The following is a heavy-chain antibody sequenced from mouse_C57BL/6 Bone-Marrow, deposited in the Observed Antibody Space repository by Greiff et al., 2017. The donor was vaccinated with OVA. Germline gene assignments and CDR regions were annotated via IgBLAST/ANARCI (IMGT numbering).Heavy chain of an antibody. CDR2: IDPSDSYT. CDR3: ARRGLLRRYFDV. CDR1: GYTFTSYW. Sequence: QVQLQQPGAELVKPGASVKLSCKASGYTFTSYWMKWVKQRPGQGLEWIGEIDPSDSYTNYNQKFKCKTTLTVDTSSSTAYMQLSSLTSEYSAVYYCARRGLLRRYFDVWGTGTTVTVSS. V-gene: IGHV1-50*01. J-gene: IGHJ1*03. D-gene: IGHD1-2*01.